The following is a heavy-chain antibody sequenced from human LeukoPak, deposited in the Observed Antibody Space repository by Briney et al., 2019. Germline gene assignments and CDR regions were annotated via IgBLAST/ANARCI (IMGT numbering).Heavy chain of an antibody. D-gene: IGHD4-17*01. V-gene: IGHV1-69*01. CDR3: AREMTTGRSGYYYMDV. Sequence: SVKVSCKASGGTFSSYAISWVRQAPGQGLEWMGGIIPIFGTANYAQKFQGSVTITADESTSTAYMELSSLRSEDTAVYYCAREMTTGRSGYYYMDVWGKGTTVTISS. J-gene: IGHJ6*03. CDR2: IIPIFGTA. CDR1: GGTFSSYA.